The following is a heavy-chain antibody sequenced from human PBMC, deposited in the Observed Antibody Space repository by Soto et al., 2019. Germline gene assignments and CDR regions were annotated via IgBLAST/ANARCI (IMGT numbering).Heavy chain of an antibody. D-gene: IGHD1-26*01. Sequence: EVRLVESGGGLVQPGGSLRLSCAASGFTFSSHSMNWVRQAPGKGLEWVSYISSSSRIKYYADSLKGRFTISRDNAKNSLYLQMNSLSAVDPAVFYCERDDGMGHCDSWGQGTLVTGSS. CDR3: ERDDGMGHCDS. CDR2: ISSSSRIK. J-gene: IGHJ4*02. V-gene: IGHV3-48*01. CDR1: GFTFSSHS.